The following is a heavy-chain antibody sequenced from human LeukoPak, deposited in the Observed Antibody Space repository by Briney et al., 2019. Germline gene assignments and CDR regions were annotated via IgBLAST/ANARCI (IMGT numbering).Heavy chain of an antibody. D-gene: IGHD3-9*01. V-gene: IGHV3-23*01. Sequence: GGSLRLSCAASGFTVSSNYMSWVRQAPGKGLEWVSAISGSGGSTYYADSVKGRFTISRDNSKNTLYLQMNSLRAEDTAVYYCAKDASLTIFWLFEYWGQETLVTVSS. CDR1: GFTVSSNY. CDR3: AKDASLTIFWLFEY. J-gene: IGHJ4*02. CDR2: ISGSGGST.